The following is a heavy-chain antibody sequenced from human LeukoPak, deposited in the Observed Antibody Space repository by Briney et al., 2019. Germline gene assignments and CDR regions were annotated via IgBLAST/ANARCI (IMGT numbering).Heavy chain of an antibody. CDR1: GFTFTDYG. CDR2: VQYDGSNK. Sequence: GGSLRLSCAASGFTFTDYGIHWVRQAPGKGLEWVAFVQYDGSNKYYADSVKGRFIISRDNSKDMLYLQMNSLRAEDTAAYYCAKDGNFGSGSYYRGDSWGQGTLVTVSS. J-gene: IGHJ4*02. V-gene: IGHV3-30*02. CDR3: AKDGNFGSGSYYRGDS. D-gene: IGHD3-10*01.